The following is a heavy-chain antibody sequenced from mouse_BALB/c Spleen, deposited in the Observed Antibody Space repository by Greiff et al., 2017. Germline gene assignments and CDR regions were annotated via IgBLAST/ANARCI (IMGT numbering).Heavy chain of an antibody. D-gene: IGHD1-1*01. Sequence: VQLQQSGTVLARPGASVKMSCKASGYTFTSYWMHWVKQRPGQGLEWIGSIYPGNSDTSYNQKFKGKAKLTAVTSTSTAYMELSSLTNEDSAVYYCTRREKLAYFDYWGQGTTLTVSS. CDR2: IYPGNSDT. J-gene: IGHJ2*01. CDR3: TRREKLAYFDY. CDR1: GYTFTSYW. V-gene: IGHV1-5*01.